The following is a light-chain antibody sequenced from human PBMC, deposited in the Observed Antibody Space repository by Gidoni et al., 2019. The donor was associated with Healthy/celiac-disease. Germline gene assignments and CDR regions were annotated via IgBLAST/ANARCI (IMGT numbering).Light chain of an antibody. Sequence: SSELTQDPAVSVALGQTVRITCQGDSLRSYYASWYQQKPGQAPVLVIYGKNNRPSGIPDRFSGSSSGNTASLTITGAQAEDEADYYCNSRDSSGNPVVFGGGTKLXVX. V-gene: IGLV3-19*01. CDR3: NSRDSSGNPVV. J-gene: IGLJ2*01. CDR2: GKN. CDR1: SLRSYY.